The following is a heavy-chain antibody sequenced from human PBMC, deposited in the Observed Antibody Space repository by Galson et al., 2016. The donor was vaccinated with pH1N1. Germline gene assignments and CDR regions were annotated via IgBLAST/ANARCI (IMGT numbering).Heavy chain of an antibody. V-gene: IGHV5-51*01. J-gene: IGHJ6*02. CDR2: IYPGDSET. D-gene: IGHD3-22*01. CDR3: ARQGIDDSSGYFICHDYYALDV. Sequence: QSGAEVKKPGESLKISCEGSGYSFTKYCIVWVRQTPGKGLEWMGIIYPGDSETRYSPSFQGQVTISADKSISTAYLHWSSLEASDTAMYYCARQGIDDSSGYFICHDYYALDVWGQGTTVTVSS. CDR1: GYSFTKYC.